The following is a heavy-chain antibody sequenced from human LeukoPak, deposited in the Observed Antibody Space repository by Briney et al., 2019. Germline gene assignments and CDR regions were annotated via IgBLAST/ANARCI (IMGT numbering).Heavy chain of an antibody. D-gene: IGHD4-11*01. CDR3: AAGDYSDYLFDY. CDR1: GGSISSSSYY. V-gene: IGHV4-39*01. CDR2: IYYSGST. Sequence: SETLSLTCTVSGGSISSSSYYWGWIRQPPGKGLEWIGSIYYSGSTYSNPSLKSRVTISVDTSKNQFSLKLSSVTAADTAVYYCAAGDYSDYLFDYWGQGTLVTVSS. J-gene: IGHJ4*02.